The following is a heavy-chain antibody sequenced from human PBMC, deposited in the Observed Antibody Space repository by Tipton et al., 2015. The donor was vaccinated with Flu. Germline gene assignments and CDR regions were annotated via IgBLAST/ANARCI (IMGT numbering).Heavy chain of an antibody. D-gene: IGHD3-3*01. CDR1: GFTFGDFA. J-gene: IGHJ4*02. CDR2: IRDKAYVGTT. CDR3: TRPAQIEYDFWSGPSRY. V-gene: IGHV3-49*04. Sequence: SLRLSCPASGFTFGDFALSWVRQAPGKGLEWVGFIRDKAYVGTTEYAASVKGRFTISRDDSKSIAYLQMNSLKTEDTAVYYCTRPAQIEYDFWSGPSRYWGQGTLVTVSS.